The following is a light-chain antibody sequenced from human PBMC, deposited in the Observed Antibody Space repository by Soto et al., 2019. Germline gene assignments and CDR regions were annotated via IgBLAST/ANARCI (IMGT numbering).Light chain of an antibody. Sequence: EIVLTQSPGTLSLSPGGRATLSCRSSQSVGSNYLAWYQQKPGQAPRILIFGASGRATGIPDRFSGSGSGTDFTLTISRLEPEDFAVYYCQQYGSSPRTFGQGTKVDIK. CDR2: GAS. J-gene: IGKJ1*01. CDR1: QSVGSNY. V-gene: IGKV3-20*01. CDR3: QQYGSSPRT.